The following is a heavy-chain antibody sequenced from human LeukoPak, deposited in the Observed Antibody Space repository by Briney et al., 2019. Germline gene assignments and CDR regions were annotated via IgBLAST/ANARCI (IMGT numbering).Heavy chain of an antibody. CDR3: ARDRTGDWNLDY. Sequence: PSETLSLTCTVSGGSISSGGYYWSWIRQHPGKGLEWIGYIYYSGSTYYNPSLKSRVTISVDTSKNQFSLKLSSVTAADTTVYYCARDRTGDWNLDYWGQGTLVTVSS. D-gene: IGHD7-27*01. J-gene: IGHJ4*02. CDR2: IYYSGST. V-gene: IGHV4-31*03. CDR1: GGSISSGGYY.